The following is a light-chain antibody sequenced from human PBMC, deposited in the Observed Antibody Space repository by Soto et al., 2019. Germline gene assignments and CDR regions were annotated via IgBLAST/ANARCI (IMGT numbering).Light chain of an antibody. CDR3: QQLNSYPLT. CDR1: QGISSY. Sequence: IQLTQSPSSLSASVGDRVTITCRASQGISSYLAWYQQKPGKAPKLLIYAASTLKSGVPSRFSGSGSGTDFTLTSSRLQPEDFATYYFQQLNSYPLTFGGGTKVEIK. CDR2: AAS. J-gene: IGKJ4*01. V-gene: IGKV1-9*01.